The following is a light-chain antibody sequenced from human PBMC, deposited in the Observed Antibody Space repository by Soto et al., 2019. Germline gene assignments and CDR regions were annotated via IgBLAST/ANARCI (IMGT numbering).Light chain of an antibody. Sequence: DIPMTQSPSSLYASVGDRVTITGRASQSIGTSLNWYQQKPGEAPKLLIYAASSLQSGVPSRFSGSGSGTDLTLTISRLQPEDFATDYCQQSDHSPIYTFGQGTDLEIK. CDR1: QSIGTS. CDR3: QQSDHSPIYT. J-gene: IGKJ2*01. V-gene: IGKV1-39*01. CDR2: AAS.